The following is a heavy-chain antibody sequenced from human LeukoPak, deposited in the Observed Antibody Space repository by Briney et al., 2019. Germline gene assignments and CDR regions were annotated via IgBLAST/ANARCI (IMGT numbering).Heavy chain of an antibody. CDR2: INPNSGGT. Sequence: ASVKVSCKASGYTFTSYDINWVRQATGQGLEWMGWINPNSGGTNYAQKFQGRVTMTRDTSISTAYMELSRLRSDDTAVYYCARDRSFNWDQNWFDPWGQGTLVTVSS. D-gene: IGHD7-27*01. V-gene: IGHV1-2*02. CDR3: ARDRSFNWDQNWFDP. CDR1: GYTFTSYD. J-gene: IGHJ5*02.